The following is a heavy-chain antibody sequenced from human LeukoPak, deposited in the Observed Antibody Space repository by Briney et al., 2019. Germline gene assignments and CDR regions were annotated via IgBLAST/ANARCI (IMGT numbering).Heavy chain of an antibody. CDR2: IWYDGSNK. V-gene: IGHV3-33*06. J-gene: IGHJ5*02. CDR1: GFTFSSYA. D-gene: IGHD1-26*01. CDR3: VKDKIVGATGENWFDP. Sequence: GRSLRLSCAASGFTFSSYAMHWVRQAPGKGLEWVAVIWYDGSNKYYADSVKGRFTISRDNSKNTLYLQMNSLRAEDTAVYYCVKDKIVGATGENWFDPWGQGTLVTVSS.